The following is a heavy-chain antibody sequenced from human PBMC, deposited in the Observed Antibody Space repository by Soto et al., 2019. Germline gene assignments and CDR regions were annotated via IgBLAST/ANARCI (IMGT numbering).Heavy chain of an antibody. J-gene: IGHJ5*02. CDR3: ARQVYGDYLGGNWFDP. Sequence: SETLSLTCSVLGDSISDTRYYWGWIRQSPEKDLEWIGSISHDGHAYYNPSLKSRVTLFADTSRNQFSLKMKSVTVADTALYFCARQVYGDYLGGNWFDPWGQGALVTVSS. V-gene: IGHV4-39*01. CDR2: ISHDGHA. CDR1: GDSISDTRYY. D-gene: IGHD4-17*01.